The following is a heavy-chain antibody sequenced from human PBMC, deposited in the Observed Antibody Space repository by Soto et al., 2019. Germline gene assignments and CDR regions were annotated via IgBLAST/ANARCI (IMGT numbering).Heavy chain of an antibody. CDR2: IYYSGST. Sequence: SETLSLTCTVSGGSISSSSYYWGWIRQPPGKGLEWIGSIYYSGSTYYNPSLKSRVTISVDTSKNQFSLKLSSVTAADTAVYYCARLADSSSWSFYYYGMDVWGQGTTVTVSS. V-gene: IGHV4-39*01. J-gene: IGHJ6*02. D-gene: IGHD6-13*01. CDR3: ARLADSSSWSFYYYGMDV. CDR1: GGSISSSSYY.